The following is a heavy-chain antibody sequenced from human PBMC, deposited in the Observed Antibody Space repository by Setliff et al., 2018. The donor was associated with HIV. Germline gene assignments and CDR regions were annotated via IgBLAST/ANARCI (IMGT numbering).Heavy chain of an antibody. V-gene: IGHV3-23*01. D-gene: IGHD3-9*01. CDR1: GFTFSSYA. Sequence: GGSLRLSCAASGFTFSSYAISWVRQAPGKGLEWVSAISGSGGSTYYADSVKGRFTISRDNSKNTLYLQMHSMRAEDTAVYYCAKDPRLPGFYDDMTGTPLFDPWGQGTLVTVSS. CDR3: AKDPRLPGFYDDMTGTPLFDP. J-gene: IGHJ5*02. CDR2: ISGSGGST.